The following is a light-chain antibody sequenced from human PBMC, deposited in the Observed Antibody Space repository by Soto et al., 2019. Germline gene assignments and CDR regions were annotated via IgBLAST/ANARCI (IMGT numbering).Light chain of an antibody. CDR2: GAS. CDR3: QQYNNWPPMYT. J-gene: IGKJ2*01. CDR1: QSVSSN. Sequence: EIVMTQSPATLSVSPGERATLSCRASQSVSSNLAWYQHKPGQAPRLLIYGASTRATGTPDRFSGSGSGTEFTLTVSSLQSEDFAIYYCQQYNNWPPMYTFGQGTKLEIK. V-gene: IGKV3-15*01.